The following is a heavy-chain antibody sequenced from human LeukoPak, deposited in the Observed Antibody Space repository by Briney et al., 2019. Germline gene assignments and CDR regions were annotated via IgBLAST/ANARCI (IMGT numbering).Heavy chain of an antibody. J-gene: IGHJ5*02. CDR1: GYTFTSYY. CDR3: AGWTKGYSKGWFDP. V-gene: IGHV1-46*01. CDR2: INPSGGST. Sequence: ASVKVSCKASGYTFTSYYMHWVRQAPGQGLEWMGIINPSGGSTSYAQKLQGRVTMTTDTSTSTAYMELRSLRSDDTAVYYCAGWTKGYSKGWFDPWGQGTLVTVSS. D-gene: IGHD5-12*01.